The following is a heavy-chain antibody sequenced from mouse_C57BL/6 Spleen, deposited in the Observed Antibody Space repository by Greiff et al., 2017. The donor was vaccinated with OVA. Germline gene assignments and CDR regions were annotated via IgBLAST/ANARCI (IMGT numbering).Heavy chain of an antibody. CDR3: ASDSNHAWFAY. D-gene: IGHD2-5*01. Sequence: QVQLKQPGAELVRPGSSVKLSCKASGYTFTSYWMHWVKQRPIQGLEWIGNIDPSDSETHYNQKFKDKATLTVDKSSSTAYMQLSSLTSEDSAVFYCASDSNHAWFAYWGQGTLLTVSA. J-gene: IGHJ3*01. CDR2: IDPSDSET. V-gene: IGHV1-52*01. CDR1: GYTFTSYW.